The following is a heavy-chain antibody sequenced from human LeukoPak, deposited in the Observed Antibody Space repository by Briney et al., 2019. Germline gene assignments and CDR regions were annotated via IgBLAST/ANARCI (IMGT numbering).Heavy chain of an antibody. D-gene: IGHD3-9*01. Sequence: PSETLSLTCTVSGDSISSGYFWGWIRQPPGKGLEWIGNIYHSGSTFYSPSVQGRVTISLHTSTNQFSLNLRSVTAADTAVYYCARSDWYLRGDAFDIWGQGTMVTVSS. V-gene: IGHV4-38-2*02. CDR3: ARSDWYLRGDAFDI. CDR1: GDSISSGYF. CDR2: IYHSGST. J-gene: IGHJ3*02.